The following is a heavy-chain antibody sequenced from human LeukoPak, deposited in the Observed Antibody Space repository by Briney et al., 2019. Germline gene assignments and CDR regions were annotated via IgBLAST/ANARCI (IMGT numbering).Heavy chain of an antibody. CDR3: ARDQGVRLFDY. D-gene: IGHD4/OR15-4a*01. V-gene: IGHV4-59*01. J-gene: IGHJ4*02. CDR1: GGSISSYY. CDR2: IYYSGST. Sequence: PSETLSLTCTVSGGSISSYYWNWIRQPPGKGLEGIGYIYYSGSTNYNPSLTSRVSISVDTSKNQLSLKLSSVTAEDTAVYYCARDQGVRLFDYWGQGTLVTVSS.